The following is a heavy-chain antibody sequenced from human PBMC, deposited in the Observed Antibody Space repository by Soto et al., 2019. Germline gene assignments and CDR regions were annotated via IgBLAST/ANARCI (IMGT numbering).Heavy chain of an antibody. CDR1: GFSLSTSGVG. V-gene: IGHV2-5*02. CDR3: AHRPSYCSGGSCYSGFDY. Sequence: QITLKESGPTLVKPTQTLTLTCTFSGFSLSTSGVGVGWIRQPPGKALEWLALIYWDDDKRYSPSLKSRLTITKDISKNQVVLTMTKMDPVDTATYYCAHRPSYCSGGSCYSGFDYWGQGTLVTVSS. D-gene: IGHD2-15*01. J-gene: IGHJ4*02. CDR2: IYWDDDK.